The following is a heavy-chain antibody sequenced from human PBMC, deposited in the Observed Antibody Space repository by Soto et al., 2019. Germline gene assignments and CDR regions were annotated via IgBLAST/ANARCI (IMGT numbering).Heavy chain of an antibody. CDR3: ASTYSGYLDK. D-gene: IGHD3-22*01. V-gene: IGHV4-31*03. CDR1: GDSMSSTAYY. Sequence: SETLSLTCSVSGDSMSSTAYYWSWIRQHPGKGLEWIAYIYHSGDTHYNPSLRSRITISVDTSKNQFSLKLTSVTDADTAVYYCASTYSGYLDKWGQGTPVTSPQ. J-gene: IGHJ4*02. CDR2: IYHSGDT.